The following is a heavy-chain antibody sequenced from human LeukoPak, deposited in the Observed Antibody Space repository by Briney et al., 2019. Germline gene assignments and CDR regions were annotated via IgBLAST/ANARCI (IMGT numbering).Heavy chain of an antibody. Sequence: ASVKVSCKXSGYTFTGYYMHWVRQAPGQGLEWMGRINPNSGGTNYAQKFQGRVTMTRDTSISTAYMELSRLRSDDTAVYYCARVRYDSSGYFYWGQGTLVTVSS. D-gene: IGHD3-22*01. CDR1: GYTFTGYY. CDR2: INPNSGGT. CDR3: ARVRYDSSGYFY. V-gene: IGHV1-2*06. J-gene: IGHJ4*02.